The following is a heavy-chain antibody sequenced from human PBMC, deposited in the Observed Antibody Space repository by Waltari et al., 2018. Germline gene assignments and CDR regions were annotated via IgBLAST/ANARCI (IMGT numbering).Heavy chain of an antibody. CDR1: GYTFTSYY. Sequence: QVQLVQSGAEVKKPGASVKVSCKASGYTFTSYYMHWVRQAPGQGLEWMGIINPNSGGTNYAQKFQGRVTMTRDTSISTAYMELSRLRSDDTAVYYCARDYYDSSGYYRYYYYGMDVWGQGTTVTVSS. V-gene: IGHV1-2*02. J-gene: IGHJ6*02. CDR3: ARDYYDSSGYYRYYYYGMDV. CDR2: INPNSGGT. D-gene: IGHD3-22*01.